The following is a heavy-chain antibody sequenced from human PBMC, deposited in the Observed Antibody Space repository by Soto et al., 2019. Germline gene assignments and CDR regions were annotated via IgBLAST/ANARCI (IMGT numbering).Heavy chain of an antibody. CDR3: AITLAARLHYYFFDY. J-gene: IGHJ4*02. CDR2: IVPFFGLS. D-gene: IGHD6-6*01. V-gene: IGHV1-69*01. Sequence: ACHAPGQGLEWMGGIVPFFGLSNNAQKFQGRVTISADESTNTAYMELSSLRSDDTAVYYCAITLAARLHYYFFDYWGQGTLVTVSS.